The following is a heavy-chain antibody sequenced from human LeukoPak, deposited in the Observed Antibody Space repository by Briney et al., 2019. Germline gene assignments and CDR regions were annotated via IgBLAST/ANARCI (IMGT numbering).Heavy chain of an antibody. V-gene: IGHV3-43*02. J-gene: IGHJ6*02. Sequence: GGSLRLSCAASGFTFDDYAMHWVRQAPGKGLEWVSLISGDGGSTYYADSVKGRFTISRDNSKNSLYLQMNSLRTEDTALYYCAKETRLLWFGELLLGPYYYYYGMDVWGQGTTVTVSS. CDR2: ISGDGGST. CDR1: GFTFDDYA. CDR3: AKETRLLWFGELLLGPYYYYYGMDV. D-gene: IGHD3-10*01.